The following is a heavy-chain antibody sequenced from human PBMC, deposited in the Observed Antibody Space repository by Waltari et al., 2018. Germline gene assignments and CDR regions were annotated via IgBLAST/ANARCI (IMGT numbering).Heavy chain of an antibody. CDR1: GFVVSSSS. D-gene: IGHD2-21*01. V-gene: IGHV3-53*01. CDR3: ARDNAYCVRGVCGGFES. J-gene: IGHJ4*02. CDR2: IYADGTT. Sequence: EVRLVESGGGLIQPGGSLRLSCAGSGFVVSSSSMSWVRQAPGKGLEGVSAIYADGTTYYADSVKARFTITRDNFQNTVYLQMNSLRAEDTAKYYCARDNAYCVRGVCGGFESWGQGTQVTVSS.